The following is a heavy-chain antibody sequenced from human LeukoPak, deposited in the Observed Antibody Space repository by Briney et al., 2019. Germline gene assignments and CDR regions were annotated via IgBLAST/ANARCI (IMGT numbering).Heavy chain of an antibody. Sequence: GRSLRLSCAASGFTFSRYGMHWVRQAPGKGLEWVAVIWYDGSNKYYADSVKGRFTISRDNSKNTLYLQMNSLRAEDTAVYYCARDPSSSSWEDYYYGMDVWGQGTTVTVSS. D-gene: IGHD6-6*01. J-gene: IGHJ6*02. V-gene: IGHV3-33*01. CDR1: GFTFSRYG. CDR3: ARDPSSSSWEDYYYGMDV. CDR2: IWYDGSNK.